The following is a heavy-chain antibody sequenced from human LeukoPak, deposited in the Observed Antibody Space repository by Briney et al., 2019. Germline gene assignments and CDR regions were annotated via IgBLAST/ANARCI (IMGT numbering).Heavy chain of an antibody. CDR3: ARGKGIAARPSNWFDP. D-gene: IGHD6-6*01. V-gene: IGHV3-74*01. CDR2: INSDGSST. Sequence: GGSLRLSCAASGFTFSSYWMHWVRQAPGKGLVWVSRINSDGSSTSYADSVKGRFTISRDNAKNTLYLQMSSLRAEDTAVYYCARGKGIAARPSNWFDPWGQGTLVTVSS. J-gene: IGHJ5*02. CDR1: GFTFSSYW.